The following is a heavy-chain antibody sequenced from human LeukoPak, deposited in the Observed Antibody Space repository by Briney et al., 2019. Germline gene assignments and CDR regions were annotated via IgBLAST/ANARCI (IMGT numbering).Heavy chain of an antibody. Sequence: SSETLSLTCTVSGGSISSSNSYWGWIRQPPGKGLEWIGSISYSGSSHYNPSLRSRATISVDTSKNHFSLKLTSMIAADTAVYYCARDPGHYYYDGGGRQDAFDIWGQGTVVTVSS. CDR2: ISYSGSS. V-gene: IGHV4-39*07. CDR1: GGSISSSNSY. J-gene: IGHJ3*02. CDR3: ARDPGHYYYDGGGRQDAFDI. D-gene: IGHD3-22*01.